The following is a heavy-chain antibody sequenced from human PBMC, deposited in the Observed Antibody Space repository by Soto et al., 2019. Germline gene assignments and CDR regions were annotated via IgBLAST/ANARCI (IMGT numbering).Heavy chain of an antibody. V-gene: IGHV3-33*01. D-gene: IGHD6-19*01. CDR3: ARIPQIAVAGTRFGYFDL. CDR2: IWYDGSNK. Sequence: QVQLEESGGGVVQPGRSLRLSCAASGFTFSSYGMHWVRQAPGKGLEWVAVIWYDGSNKYYADSVKGRFTISRDNSKNPLDLQMNSLGAEDTAVYYCARIPQIAVAGTRFGYFDLWGRGTLVTVSS. J-gene: IGHJ2*01. CDR1: GFTFSSYG.